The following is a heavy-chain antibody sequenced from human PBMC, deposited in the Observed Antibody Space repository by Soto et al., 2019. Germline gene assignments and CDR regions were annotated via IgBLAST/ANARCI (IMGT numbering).Heavy chain of an antibody. J-gene: IGHJ6*02. D-gene: IGHD5-18*01. V-gene: IGHV3-30-3*01. CDR1: GFTFSNYA. CDR2: ISYDGSDK. CDR3: ARDTGPNGYNYYYFGMDV. Sequence: LRLSCAASGFTFSNYAMHWARQAPGKGLEWVAVISYDGSDKYNANSVKGRFTISRDNSKNTLYLQMNSLRAEDTAVYYCARDTGPNGYNYYYFGMDVWGQGTTVTVSS.